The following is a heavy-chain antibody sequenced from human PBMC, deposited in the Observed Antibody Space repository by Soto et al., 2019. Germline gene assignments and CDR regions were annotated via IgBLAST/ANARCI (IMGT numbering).Heavy chain of an antibody. CDR2: ISYDGSNK. Sequence: QVQLVESGGGVVQPGRSLRLSCAASGFTFSSYAMHWVRQAPRKGLEWVAVISYDGSNKYYADSVKGRFTISRDNSENALYLQMNSLRAEDTAVYYCARDYYRFNSGYGFSMDVWGQGTTVTISS. J-gene: IGHJ6*02. D-gene: IGHD5-12*01. CDR1: GFTFSSYA. CDR3: ARDYYRFNSGYGFSMDV. V-gene: IGHV3-30-3*01.